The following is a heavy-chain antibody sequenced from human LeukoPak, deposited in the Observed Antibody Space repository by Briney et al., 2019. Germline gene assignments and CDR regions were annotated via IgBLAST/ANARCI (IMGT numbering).Heavy chain of an antibody. D-gene: IGHD4-17*01. Sequence: GWSLRLSCAASGFTFSSYSMNWVRQAPGKGLEWVSAISGSGGSTYYADSVKGRFTISRDNAKNSLYLQMNSLRAEDTAVYYCARDHVDYGDYAGAFDFWGQGTMVTVSS. V-gene: IGHV3-21*01. CDR3: ARDHVDYGDYAGAFDF. CDR2: ISGSGGST. CDR1: GFTFSSYS. J-gene: IGHJ3*01.